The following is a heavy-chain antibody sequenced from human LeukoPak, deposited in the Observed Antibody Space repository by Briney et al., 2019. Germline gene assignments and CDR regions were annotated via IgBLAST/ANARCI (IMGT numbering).Heavy chain of an antibody. CDR1: RFTLSSYW. CDR2: TNYDGSHI. CDR3: ARGVGSYGLGY. Sequence: GGSLRLSCVASRFTLSSYWMNWVRQAPGKGLVWVARTNYDGSHIDYADSVKGRFIISRDNAKNTLFLEMNSLRAEDTAVYYCARGVGSYGLGYWGQGTLVTVSS. J-gene: IGHJ4*02. V-gene: IGHV3-74*01. D-gene: IGHD3-10*01.